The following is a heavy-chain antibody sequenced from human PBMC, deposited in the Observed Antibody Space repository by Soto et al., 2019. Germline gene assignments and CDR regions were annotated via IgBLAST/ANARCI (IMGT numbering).Heavy chain of an antibody. CDR3: ASQLRGDAFDI. V-gene: IGHV3-21*01. CDR2: ISSRSSYI. Sequence: PGGSLRLSCAASGFTFSSYSMNWVRQAPGKGLEWVSSISSRSSYIYYADSVKGRFTISRDNAKNSLYLQMNSLRAEDTAVYYCASQLRGDAFDIWGQGTMVTVSS. D-gene: IGHD4-17*01. CDR1: GFTFSSYS. J-gene: IGHJ3*02.